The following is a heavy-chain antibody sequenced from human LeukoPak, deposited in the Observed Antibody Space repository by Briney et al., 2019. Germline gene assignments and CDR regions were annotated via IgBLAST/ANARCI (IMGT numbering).Heavy chain of an antibody. CDR1: GFTFSSYW. V-gene: IGHV3-7*03. D-gene: IGHD3-3*01. Sequence: PGGSLRLSCAASGFTFSSYWMSWVRQAPGKGLEWVANIKQDGSERYYVDSVKGRFTISRDNAKNSLYLQMNSLRAEDTAVYYCAKALLRYNWFDPWGQGTLVTVSS. CDR3: AKALLRYNWFDP. J-gene: IGHJ5*02. CDR2: IKQDGSER.